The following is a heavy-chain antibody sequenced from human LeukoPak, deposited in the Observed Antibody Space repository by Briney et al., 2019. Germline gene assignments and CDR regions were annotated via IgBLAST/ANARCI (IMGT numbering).Heavy chain of an antibody. CDR2: INPYIGDT. CDR3: ARDQGSLTRSWYTGY. CDR1: GYTFTGYH. Sequence: ASVKVSCKASGYTFTGYHIHWVRQAPGQGLEWMGGINPYIGDTNFAQKFQGRVTMTRDTSTTTAYMELSSLTPYDTAVYFCARDQGSLTRSWYTGYWGQGTQVTVSS. J-gene: IGHJ4*02. D-gene: IGHD6-13*01. V-gene: IGHV1-2*02.